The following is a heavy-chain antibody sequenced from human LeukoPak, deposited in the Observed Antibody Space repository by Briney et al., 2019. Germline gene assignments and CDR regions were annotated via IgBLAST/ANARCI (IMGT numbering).Heavy chain of an antibody. J-gene: IGHJ4*02. CDR3: ERAGLTPGDY. CDR1: GYTFTCYG. V-gene: IGHV1-18*04. Sequence: ASVKLSCTASGYTFTCYGFSWVRHAPGQGLEWMGWISANNGNTNYAQKVQGRVTMTTDTSTSTAYMELRSLRSDNTAVYRCERAGLTPGDYWGQGTLVTVSS. CDR2: ISANNGNT.